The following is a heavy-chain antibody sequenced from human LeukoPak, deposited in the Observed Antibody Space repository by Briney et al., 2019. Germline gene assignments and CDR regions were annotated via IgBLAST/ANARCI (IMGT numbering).Heavy chain of an antibody. D-gene: IGHD1-26*01. CDR1: GFSFTTYW. J-gene: IGHJ3*02. CDR3: AKGGYYDLDAFDI. Sequence: GESLRLSCAASGFSFTTYWMSWVRQAPGKGLEWVANIKQDGTEKYYVDSVKGRFTISRDNAKNSLYLQMNSLRAEDTALYYCAKGGYYDLDAFDIGGQGTMVTVSS. CDR2: IKQDGTEK. V-gene: IGHV3-7*03.